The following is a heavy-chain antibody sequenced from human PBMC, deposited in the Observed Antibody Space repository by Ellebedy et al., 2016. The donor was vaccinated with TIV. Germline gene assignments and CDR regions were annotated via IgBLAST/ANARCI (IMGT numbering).Heavy chain of an antibody. Sequence: GESLKISCAASGFTFSAYAMHWVRQAPGKGLDWLAILSYDGGSKYYADSVKGRFTISRDNSNNTLYLQMNSLRAEDTAVYYCVRDLHWSYLDWGQGTLVTVSS. D-gene: IGHD1-7*01. CDR1: GFTFSAYA. CDR3: VRDLHWSYLD. J-gene: IGHJ4*02. V-gene: IGHV3-30-3*01. CDR2: LSYDGGSK.